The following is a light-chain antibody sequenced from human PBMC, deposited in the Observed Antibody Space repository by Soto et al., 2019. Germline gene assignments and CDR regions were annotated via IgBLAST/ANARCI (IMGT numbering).Light chain of an antibody. Sequence: QSALTQPPSASGSPGQSVTISCTGTSSDVGAYNSVSWYQQHPGKAPRLMIYEVNKRPSGVPDRFSGSKSGNMASLTVSGLQAEDEADYYCNSHGGSNNFWVFGGGTKLPVL. V-gene: IGLV2-8*01. CDR2: EVN. CDR1: SSDVGAYNS. CDR3: NSHGGSNNFWV. J-gene: IGLJ3*02.